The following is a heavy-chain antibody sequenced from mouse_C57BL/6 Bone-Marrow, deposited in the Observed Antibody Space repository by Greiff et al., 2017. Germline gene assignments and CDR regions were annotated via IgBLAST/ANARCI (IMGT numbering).Heavy chain of an antibody. D-gene: IGHD2-2*01. CDR2: IYPRSGNT. Sequence: QVQLQQSGAELARPGASVKLSCKASGYTFTSYGISWVKQRTGQGLEWIGEIYPRSGNTYYNEKFKGKATLTADKSSSTAYMELRSLTSEDSAVYFCARRGLWLRTFDYWGQGTTLTVSS. J-gene: IGHJ2*01. V-gene: IGHV1-81*01. CDR1: GYTFTSYG. CDR3: ARRGLWLRTFDY.